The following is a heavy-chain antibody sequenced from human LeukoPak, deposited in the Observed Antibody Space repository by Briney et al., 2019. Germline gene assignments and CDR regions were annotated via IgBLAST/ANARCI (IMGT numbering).Heavy chain of an antibody. Sequence: GGSLRLSCAASGFTFSTYNMNWVRRTPGKGLEWVSSITSSSTYMFYADSVRGRFTISRDNAENSLYLQMNSLRAEDTALYYCAKDSGPAGFDYWGQGTLVTVSS. J-gene: IGHJ4*02. CDR1: GFTFSTYN. CDR3: AKDSGPAGFDY. V-gene: IGHV3-21*04. CDR2: ITSSSTYM.